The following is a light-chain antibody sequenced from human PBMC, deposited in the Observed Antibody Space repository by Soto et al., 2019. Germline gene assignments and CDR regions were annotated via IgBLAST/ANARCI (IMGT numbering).Light chain of an antibody. Sequence: IQLTQSPSTLSASVGDRVTITCRASQSILTWLAWYQQKPGKAPKLLIYAASTLQSGVPSRFSGSGSGTDFTLTISCLQSEDFATYYCQQYYSYPWTFGQGTKVDIK. CDR2: AAS. J-gene: IGKJ1*01. CDR1: QSILTW. CDR3: QQYYSYPWT. V-gene: IGKV1-5*01.